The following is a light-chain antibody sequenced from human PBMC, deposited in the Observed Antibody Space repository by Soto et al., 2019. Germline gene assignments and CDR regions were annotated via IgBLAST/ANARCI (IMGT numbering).Light chain of an antibody. CDR1: QGISSY. CDR2: AAS. Sequence: DIQLTQSPSFLSASVGDRVTITCRASQGISSYLAWYQQKPGKAPKLLIYAASTLQSGAPLRFSGSGSGTSFTLTISSLQPEDFATYYCQQLLSNPITFGQGTRLENK. J-gene: IGKJ5*01. V-gene: IGKV1-9*01. CDR3: QQLLSNPIT.